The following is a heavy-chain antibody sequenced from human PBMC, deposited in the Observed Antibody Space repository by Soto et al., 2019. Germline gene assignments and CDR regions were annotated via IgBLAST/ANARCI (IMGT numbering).Heavy chain of an antibody. CDR1: GFSLSTSGMR. CDR3: AKTGTDGSWFDP. Sequence: SGPTLVNPTQTLTLTYTFSGFSLSTSGMRVSWIRQPPGKALEWLARIDWDDDKFYSTSLRTRLTISKDTSKNQVVLTMTNMDPVDTATYYCAKTGTDGSWFDPWGQGTLVTVSS. V-gene: IGHV2-70*04. D-gene: IGHD1-1*01. J-gene: IGHJ5*02. CDR2: IDWDDDK.